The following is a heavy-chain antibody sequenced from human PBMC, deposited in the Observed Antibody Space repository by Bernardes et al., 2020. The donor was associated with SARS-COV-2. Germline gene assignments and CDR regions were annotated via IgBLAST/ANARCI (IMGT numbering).Heavy chain of an antibody. D-gene: IGHD5-12*01. CDR3: AKDLGGYAGY. CDR2: ISYDGSNK. J-gene: IGHJ4*02. Sequence: GGSLRLLCAACGFTFSSYGMHWVRQAPGKGLEWVALISYDGSNKYYADSVKGRFTISRDNSKNTLYLQMNSLRAEDTAVYYCAKDLGGYAGYWGQGTLVTVSS. CDR1: GFTFSSYG. V-gene: IGHV3-30*18.